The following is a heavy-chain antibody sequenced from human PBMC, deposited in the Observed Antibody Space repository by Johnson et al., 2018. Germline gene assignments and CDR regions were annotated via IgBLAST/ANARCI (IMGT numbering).Heavy chain of an antibody. J-gene: IGHJ3*02. D-gene: IGHD3-22*01. CDR3: AGNPGDYFDISGYYPWAFDI. CDR1: GGSISRYY. V-gene: IGHV4-59*01. Sequence: QVQLQESGPGLVKPSETLSLTCTVSGGSISRYYWNWIRQPPGKGLEWIGYIYYSGSTIYNPSLKSRVTIPVDTSKNQFSLKLSSVTAADPAVYYYAGNPGDYFDISGYYPWAFDIWCQGTIVTVSS. CDR2: IYYSGST.